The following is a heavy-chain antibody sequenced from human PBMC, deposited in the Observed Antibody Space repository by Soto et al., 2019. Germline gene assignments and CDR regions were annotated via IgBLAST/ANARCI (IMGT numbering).Heavy chain of an antibody. CDR2: MFYTGTT. CDR3: ARVVRFCSSPSCRGRNWFDP. V-gene: IGHV4-30-4*01. D-gene: IGHD2-2*01. CDR1: GGSISSGDYY. Sequence: QVQLQESGPGLVKPSQTLSLTCSVSGGSISSGDYYLSWIRQPPGKGLEWIGYMFYTGTTYYNPSLKSPITISMDTSKNQFSLRLTSVTAADTAEYHCARVVRFCSSPSCRGRNWFDPWGQGTRVTVSS. J-gene: IGHJ5*02.